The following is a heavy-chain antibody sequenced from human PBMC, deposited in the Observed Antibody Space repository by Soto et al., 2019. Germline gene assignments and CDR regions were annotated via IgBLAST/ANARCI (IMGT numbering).Heavy chain of an antibody. Sequence: QVQLVESGGGLVKPGGSLRLSCAASGFTFSDYYMSWIRQAPGKGLEWVSYISSSRSYTNYADTVKGRFTLSRDNAKNSLYLQMTSLRAEDTAVYYCARDADILNHSDAFAISGQGTMVTVSS. CDR1: GFTFSDYY. D-gene: IGHD3-9*01. CDR2: ISSSRSYT. V-gene: IGHV3-11*05. CDR3: ARDADILNHSDAFAI. J-gene: IGHJ3*02.